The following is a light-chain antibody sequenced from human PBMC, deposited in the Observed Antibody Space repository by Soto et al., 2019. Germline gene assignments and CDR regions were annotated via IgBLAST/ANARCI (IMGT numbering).Light chain of an antibody. CDR3: QVWDSSSGHPGVV. J-gene: IGLJ2*01. V-gene: IGLV3-21*04. CDR2: YDS. Sequence: SYELTQPPSVSVAPGKTARITCAGNNNGSKSVHWYQQNPGQAPVLVIYYDSDRPSGIPERFAGSNSGNTATLTIRRVEAGDEDDYYCQVWDSSSGHPGVVFGGGTKLTVL. CDR1: NNGSKS.